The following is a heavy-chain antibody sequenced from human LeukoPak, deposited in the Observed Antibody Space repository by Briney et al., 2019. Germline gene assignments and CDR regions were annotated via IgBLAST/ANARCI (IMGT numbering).Heavy chain of an antibody. J-gene: IGHJ4*02. Sequence: PGGSLRLSCAASGFTFDDYAMHWVRQAPGKGLEGISGISWKSGSIGYADSVKGRFTISRDNAKTSLYLQMNSLRAEDTALYYCARDLGPGSMATSPGFDYWGQGTLVTVSS. V-gene: IGHV3-9*01. CDR3: ARDLGPGSMATSPGFDY. CDR2: ISWKSGSI. D-gene: IGHD5-24*01. CDR1: GFTFDDYA.